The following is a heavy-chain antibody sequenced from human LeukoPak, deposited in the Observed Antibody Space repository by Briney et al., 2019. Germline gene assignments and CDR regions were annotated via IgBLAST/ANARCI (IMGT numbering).Heavy chain of an antibody. CDR3: ARRVLTGYYTNWFDP. Sequence: GSLRLSCAASGFTVSSNYMSWIRQPPGKGLEWIGEINHSGSTNYNPSLKSRVTISVDTSKNQFSLKLSSVTAADTAVYYCARRVLTGYYTNWFDPWGQGTLVTVSS. CDR1: GFTVSSNY. D-gene: IGHD3-9*01. V-gene: IGHV4-34*01. J-gene: IGHJ5*02. CDR2: INHSGST.